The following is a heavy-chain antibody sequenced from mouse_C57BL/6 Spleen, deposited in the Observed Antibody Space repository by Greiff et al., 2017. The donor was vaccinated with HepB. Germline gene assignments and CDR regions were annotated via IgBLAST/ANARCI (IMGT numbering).Heavy chain of an antibody. CDR1: GYAFSSYW. CDR2: IYPGDGDT. CDR3: ARSLYGSQGFAY. J-gene: IGHJ3*01. D-gene: IGHD1-1*01. V-gene: IGHV1-80*01. Sequence: QVQLKESGAELVKPGASVKISCKASGYAFSSYWMNWVKQRPGKGLEWIGQIYPGDGDTNYNGKFKGKATLTADKSSSTAYMQLSSLTSEDSAVYFCARSLYGSQGFAYWGQGTLVTVSA.